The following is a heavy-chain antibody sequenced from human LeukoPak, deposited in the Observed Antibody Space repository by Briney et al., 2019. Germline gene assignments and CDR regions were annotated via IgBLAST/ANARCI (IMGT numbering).Heavy chain of an antibody. CDR1: GGSISSGDYY. V-gene: IGHV4-30-4*01. Sequence: SETLSLTCTVSGGSISSGDYYWSWIRQPPGKGLQWIGYIYYSGSTYYNPSLKSRVTISVDTSKNQFSLKLSSVTAADTAVYYCARDKDPYSSGWYYFDYWRQGTLVTVSS. CDR3: ARDKDPYSSGWYYFDY. J-gene: IGHJ4*02. CDR2: IYYSGST. D-gene: IGHD6-19*01.